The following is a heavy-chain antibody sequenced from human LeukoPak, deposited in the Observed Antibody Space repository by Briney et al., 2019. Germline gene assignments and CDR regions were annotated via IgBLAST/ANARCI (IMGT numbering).Heavy chain of an antibody. Sequence: GGSLRLSCAASGFTFSIYAMTWVRQAPGKGLEWVSVISASGGSTYYTDSVKGRFTISRDNAKNSLYLQMNSLRVEDTGIYYCSRDPRSLDYWGQGALVTVSS. J-gene: IGHJ4*02. CDR3: SRDPRSLDY. CDR2: ISASGGST. V-gene: IGHV3-23*01. CDR1: GFTFSIYA.